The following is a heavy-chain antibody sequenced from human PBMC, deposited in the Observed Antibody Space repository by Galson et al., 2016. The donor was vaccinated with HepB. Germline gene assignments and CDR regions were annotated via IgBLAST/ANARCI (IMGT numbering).Heavy chain of an antibody. CDR3: AKDIYPHYDVMTGDNAFDL. J-gene: IGHJ3*01. D-gene: IGHD3-9*01. CDR1: GFNFDDYT. CDR2: ITWNGGAT. V-gene: IGHV3-43*01. Sequence: SLRLSCAGSGFNFDDYTMHWVRQSPEKGLVWVSLITWNGGATFYADYVKGRFTISRDSSKSSLHLQMNDLRSEDTAVYYCAKDIYPHYDVMTGDNAFDLWGQGTLVTVSS.